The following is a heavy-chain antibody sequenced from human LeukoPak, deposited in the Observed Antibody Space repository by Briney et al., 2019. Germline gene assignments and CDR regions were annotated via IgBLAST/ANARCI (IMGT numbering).Heavy chain of an antibody. CDR1: GFSFTNSA. CDR3: AAAYIDGAMVTNAFDI. Sequence: GASVKVSCKASGFSFTNSAVQWVRQARGQRLEWIGWIVVGSGNTIYVQKFQERVTITRDMSTSTAYMELSSLRSEDTAVYYCAAAYIDGAMVTNAFDIWGQGTMVTVSS. J-gene: IGHJ3*02. D-gene: IGHD5-18*01. V-gene: IGHV1-58*01. CDR2: IVVGSGNT.